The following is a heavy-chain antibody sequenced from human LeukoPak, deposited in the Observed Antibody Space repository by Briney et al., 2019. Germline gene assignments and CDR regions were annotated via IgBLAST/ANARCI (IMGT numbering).Heavy chain of an antibody. Sequence: GGSLRLSRAASGFTFSGYWMSWVRQAPGKGLEWVANIKQDGREKYVDSVKGRFTISRDNAKNSPYLQMNSLRAEDTAVYYCASDVSSSWGYYYYYYMDVWGRGTTVTVSS. CDR3: ASDVSSSWGYYYYYYMDV. D-gene: IGHD6-13*01. CDR2: IKQDGREK. V-gene: IGHV3-7*01. CDR1: GFTFSGYW. J-gene: IGHJ6*03.